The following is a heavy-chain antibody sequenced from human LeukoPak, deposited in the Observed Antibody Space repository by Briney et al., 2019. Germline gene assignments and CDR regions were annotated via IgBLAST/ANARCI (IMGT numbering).Heavy chain of an antibody. CDR1: GFTFSSYA. V-gene: IGHV3-30*04. J-gene: IGHJ4*02. CDR2: ISYDGSNK. D-gene: IGHD2-2*01. CDR3: ARDPRNCSSTRCGYLDY. Sequence: GRSLRLSCAASGFTFSSYAMHWVRQAPGKGLEWVAVISYDGSNKYYADSVKGRFTISRDNSKNTLYLQMNSLRAEDTAVYYCARDPRNCSSTRCGYLDYWGQGTLVPVSS.